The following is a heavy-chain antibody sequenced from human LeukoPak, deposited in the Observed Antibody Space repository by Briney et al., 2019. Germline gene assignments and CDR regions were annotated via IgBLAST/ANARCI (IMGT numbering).Heavy chain of an antibody. V-gene: IGHV3-11*01. CDR2: ISSSGSTI. Sequence: GGSLRLSCAAPGITFSDYYMSLIRQAPGKGLEWVSYISSSGSTIYYADSVKGRFTISRDNAKNSLYLQMNSLRAEDTAVYYCARPYYDFWSGYTDDYWGQGTLVTVSS. CDR3: ARPYYDFWSGYTDDY. D-gene: IGHD3-3*01. CDR1: GITFSDYY. J-gene: IGHJ4*02.